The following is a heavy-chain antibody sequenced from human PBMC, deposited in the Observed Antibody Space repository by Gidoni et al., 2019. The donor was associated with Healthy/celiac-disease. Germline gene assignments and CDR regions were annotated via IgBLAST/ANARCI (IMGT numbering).Heavy chain of an antibody. CDR1: GVSISSSSSY. CDR2: IYYSGST. J-gene: IGHJ4*02. D-gene: IGHD3-22*01. V-gene: IGHV4-39*01. Sequence: QLQLHESVPGPVTPSETLSLTCTVSGVSISSSSSYWGWIRQPPGKGLEWIGSIYYSGSTYYNSSLKSRVTISVDTSKNQFSLKLSSVTAADTAVYYCARHQRITMIVAGPFDYWGQGTLVNVSS. CDR3: ARHQRITMIVAGPFDY.